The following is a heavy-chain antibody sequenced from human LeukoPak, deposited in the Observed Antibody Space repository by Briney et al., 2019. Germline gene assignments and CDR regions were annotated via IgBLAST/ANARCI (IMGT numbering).Heavy chain of an antibody. CDR2: TYYRSKWYN. J-gene: IGHJ4*02. V-gene: IGHV6-1*01. CDR1: GDSVSSNSAA. CDR3: ARGRDTGHVFDY. D-gene: IGHD4-17*01. Sequence: SQTLSLTCAISGDSVSSNSAAWIWIRQYPSRGLEWLGRTYYRSKWYNDYAVSVKSRIAVNPDTSKNQFSLQLNSVTPEDTAVYYFARGRDTGHVFDYWGQGTLVTVSS.